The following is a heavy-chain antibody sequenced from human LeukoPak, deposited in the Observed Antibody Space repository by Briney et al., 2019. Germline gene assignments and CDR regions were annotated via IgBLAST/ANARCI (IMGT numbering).Heavy chain of an antibody. Sequence: PGGSLRLSCAASGFTFSSSWMHWVRQAPGKGLVWVSRINSDGSSTSYADSVKGRFTISRDNAKNTLYLQMNSLRAEDTAVYYCARRGFDYYYYYMDVWGKGTTVTVSS. CDR2: INSDGSST. D-gene: IGHD3-10*01. CDR3: ARRGFDYYYYYMDV. CDR1: GFTFSSSW. V-gene: IGHV3-74*01. J-gene: IGHJ6*03.